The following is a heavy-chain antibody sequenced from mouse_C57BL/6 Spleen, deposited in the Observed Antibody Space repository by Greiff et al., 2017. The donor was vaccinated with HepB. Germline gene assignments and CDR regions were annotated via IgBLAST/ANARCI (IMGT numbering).Heavy chain of an antibody. V-gene: IGHV1-50*01. J-gene: IGHJ4*01. CDR1: GYTFTSYW. CDR3: ARRAYYGSSYCYAMDY. Sequence: QVQLKQPGAELVKPGASVKLSCKASGYTFTSYWMQWVKQRPGQGLEWIGEIDPSDSYTNYNQKFKGKATLTVDTSSSTAYMQLSSLTSEDSAVYYCARRAYYGSSYCYAMDYWGQGTSVTVSS. CDR2: IDPSDSYT. D-gene: IGHD1-1*01.